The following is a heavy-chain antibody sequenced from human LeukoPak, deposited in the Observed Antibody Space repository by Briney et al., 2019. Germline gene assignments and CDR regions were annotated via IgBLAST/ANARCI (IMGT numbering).Heavy chain of an antibody. CDR2: IRSKAYGGTT. V-gene: IGHV3-49*04. D-gene: IGHD2-2*01. Sequence: PGGSLRLPCTASGFTFRDYAMRWVRQAPGKGLEWVGFIRSKAYGGTTEYAASVKGRFTISRDDSKSIAYLRMNSLKTEDTAVYYCTCVVRDYWGQGTLVTVSS. CDR3: TCVVRDY. CDR1: GFTFRDYA. J-gene: IGHJ4*02.